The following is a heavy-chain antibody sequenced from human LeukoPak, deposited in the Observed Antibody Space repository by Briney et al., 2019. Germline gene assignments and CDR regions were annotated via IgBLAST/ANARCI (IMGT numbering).Heavy chain of an antibody. CDR3: SSTRTFDY. D-gene: IGHD2-8*01. Sequence: GGSLRLSCAASGFTFSNYAMSWVRQAPGKGLEWVSAFSGSGVSTHYADSVKGRFTISRDNAKNSLYLQMNSLRAEDTAVYYCSSTRTFDYWGQGTLVTVSS. CDR2: FSGSGVST. J-gene: IGHJ4*02. V-gene: IGHV3-23*01. CDR1: GFTFSNYA.